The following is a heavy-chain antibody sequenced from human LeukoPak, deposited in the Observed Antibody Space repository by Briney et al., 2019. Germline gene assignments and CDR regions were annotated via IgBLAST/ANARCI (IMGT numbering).Heavy chain of an antibody. CDR1: GYTFTRYG. J-gene: IGHJ4*02. CDR3: ARDHSNWNYAPDF. D-gene: IGHD1-7*01. CDR2: ISASNGNT. V-gene: IGHV1-18*01. Sequence: ASVTVSCKASGYTFTRYGISWVRQAPGQGLQWLGWISASNGNTNYAQKFRDRVTMSTDTSTGTAYLDVRSLTSDDTAVYYCARDHSNWNYAPDFWGQGTLVILSS.